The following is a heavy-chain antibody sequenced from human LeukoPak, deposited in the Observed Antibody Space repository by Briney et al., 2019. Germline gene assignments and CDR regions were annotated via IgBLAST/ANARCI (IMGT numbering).Heavy chain of an antibody. V-gene: IGHV3-53*04. D-gene: IGHD3-10*01. Sequence: PGGSLRLSCAASGFTVSSNYMSWVRQAPGKGLEWVSVIYSGGSTYYADSVKGRFTISRHNSKNTLYLQVNSLRAEDTAVYYCARAMVRGVRYYYYGMDVWGQGTTVTVSS. J-gene: IGHJ6*02. CDR2: IYSGGST. CDR3: ARAMVRGVRYYYYGMDV. CDR1: GFTVSSNY.